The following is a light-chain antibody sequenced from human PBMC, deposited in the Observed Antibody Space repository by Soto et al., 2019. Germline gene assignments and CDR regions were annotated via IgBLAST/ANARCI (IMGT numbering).Light chain of an antibody. Sequence: EIVMTQSPATLSVSPGGRATLSCMASQSISDTLARYHQKPGQAPRLLIYGASKRATGVPARFSGSGSGTDFTLTISSLQSEDFAVYYCQQYNNWPWTFGQGTKVDI. CDR3: QQYNNWPWT. CDR1: QSISDT. J-gene: IGKJ1*01. V-gene: IGKV3-15*01. CDR2: GAS.